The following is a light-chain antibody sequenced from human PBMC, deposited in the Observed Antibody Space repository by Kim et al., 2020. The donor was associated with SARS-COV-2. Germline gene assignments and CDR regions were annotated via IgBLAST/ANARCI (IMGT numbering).Light chain of an antibody. CDR1: QTISTY. CDR2: AAT. J-gene: IGKJ4*01. CDR3: QQSYTTPLT. Sequence: DIQMSQSPSSLSASVVDRVTITCRASQTISTYLNWYQQKQGQAPKLLIYAATTLQSGVPPRFSGSGSGTDFTLTISSLQPEDFATYSCQQSYTTPLTFGGGTKVDIK. V-gene: IGKV1-39*01.